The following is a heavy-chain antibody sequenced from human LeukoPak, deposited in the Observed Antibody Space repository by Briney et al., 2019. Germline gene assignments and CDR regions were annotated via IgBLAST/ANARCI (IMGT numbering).Heavy chain of an antibody. CDR1: GFIFNNHG. J-gene: IGHJ4*02. D-gene: IGHD3-22*01. V-gene: IGHV3-30*02. CDR2: IRYDGSNK. Sequence: GGSLRLSCAASGFIFNNHGMHWVRQAPGKGLEWVTFIRYDGSNKYYADSVKGRFTISRDNSKNTLYLQMNSLRAEDTAVYYCAKGDYYYDSSGPNWGQGTLVTVSS. CDR3: AKGDYYYDSSGPN.